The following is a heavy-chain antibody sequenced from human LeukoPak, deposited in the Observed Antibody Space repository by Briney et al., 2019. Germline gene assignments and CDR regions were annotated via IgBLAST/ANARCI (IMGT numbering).Heavy chain of an antibody. CDR3: AREAYYYGSGSYFDY. CDR2: INPNSGGT. D-gene: IGHD3-10*01. J-gene: IGHJ4*02. Sequence: GASVKVSCKASGYTFTGYYMHWVRQAPGQGLEWMGWINPNSGGTNYAQKFQGGVTMTRDTSISTAYMELSRLRSDDTAVYYCAREAYYYGSGSYFDYWGQGTLVTVSS. V-gene: IGHV1-2*02. CDR1: GYTFTGYY.